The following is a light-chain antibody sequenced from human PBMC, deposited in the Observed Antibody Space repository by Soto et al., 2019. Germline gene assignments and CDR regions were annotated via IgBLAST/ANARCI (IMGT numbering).Light chain of an antibody. V-gene: IGKV3-15*01. CDR2: AAS. Sequence: EIVVTQSPGTLSVSPGERATLSCRASQGIGPNLAWYQQRPGQAPRLIIYAASSRATDIPARFTGRGSGTEFTLTISILQSEDLAVYFCQQYYATPWKFGPGTKVDI. CDR3: QQYYATPWK. J-gene: IGKJ1*01. CDR1: QGIGPN.